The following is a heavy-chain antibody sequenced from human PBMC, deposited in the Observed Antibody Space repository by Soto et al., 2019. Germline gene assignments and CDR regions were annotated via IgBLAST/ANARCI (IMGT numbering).Heavy chain of an antibody. V-gene: IGHV3-48*02. J-gene: IGHJ4*02. CDR2: ITDSSDTV. CDR1: GFSFSNYN. D-gene: IGHD3-3*01. Sequence: EVQLVESGGGLVQPGGSLRLSCVASGFSFSNYNMNWVLQAPGKGLEWVSYITDSSDTVHYADSVRGRFTISRDNAESSLYLQMNSRRDEDTAVYFCARYFGHGYYLDYWGRGTLVTVSS. CDR3: ARYFGHGYYLDY.